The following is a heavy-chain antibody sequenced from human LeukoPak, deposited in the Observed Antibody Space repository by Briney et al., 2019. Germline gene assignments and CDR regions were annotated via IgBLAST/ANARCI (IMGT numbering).Heavy chain of an antibody. CDR1: GFTFSNAW. D-gene: IGHD6-6*01. V-gene: IGHV3-15*01. CDR3: SSSSSPYYYYYGMDV. CDR2: IKSKTDGGTT. Sequence: PGGSRRLSCAASGFTFSNAWMSWVRQAPGKGLEWVGRIKSKTDGGTTDYAAPVKGRFTISRDDSKNTLYLQMNSLKTEDTAVYYCSSSSSPYYYYYGMDVWGQGTTVTVSS. J-gene: IGHJ6*02.